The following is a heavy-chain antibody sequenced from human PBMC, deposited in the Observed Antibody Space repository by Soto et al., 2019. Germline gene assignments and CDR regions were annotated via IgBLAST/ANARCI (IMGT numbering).Heavy chain of an antibody. CDR3: AKDDTNGWLEL. V-gene: IGHV3-23*01. Sequence: GGSLRLSCAASGFTFSAFAMSWVRQTPGKGLEWVAGIRASGFDPVYADSVKGRFTISRANSRHSLDLQMQSLRAEDTAIYYCAKDDTNGWLELWGQGTLVTVSS. J-gene: IGHJ4*02. CDR2: IRASGFDP. D-gene: IGHD6-19*01. CDR1: GFTFSAFA.